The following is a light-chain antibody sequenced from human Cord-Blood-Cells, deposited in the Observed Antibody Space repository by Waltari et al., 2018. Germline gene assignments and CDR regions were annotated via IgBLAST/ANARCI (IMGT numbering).Light chain of an antibody. V-gene: IGKV1-39*01. CDR1: QSISSY. J-gene: IGKJ2*01. Sequence: DIQMTQSPSSLSVSVGDRFTITCRAIQSISSYLNWYQQKPGKAPKLLIYAASSLQSGVPSRFSGSGSGTDFTLTISSLQPEDFATYYCQQSYSTPMYTFGQGTKLEIK. CDR3: QQSYSTPMYT. CDR2: AAS.